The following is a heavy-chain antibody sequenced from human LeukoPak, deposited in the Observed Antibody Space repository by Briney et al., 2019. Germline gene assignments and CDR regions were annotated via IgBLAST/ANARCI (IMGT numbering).Heavy chain of an antibody. CDR2: IYHSGST. J-gene: IGHJ4*02. D-gene: IGHD3-22*01. V-gene: IGHV4-38-2*02. CDR3: ARDPRGHYYDSSGFDY. Sequence: SETLSLTCTVSGYSISSGYYWGWIRQPPGKGLEWIGSIYHSGSTYYNPSLKSRVTISVDTSKNQFSLKLSSVTAADTAVYYCARDPRGHYYDSSGFDYWGQGTLVTVSS. CDR1: GYSISSGYY.